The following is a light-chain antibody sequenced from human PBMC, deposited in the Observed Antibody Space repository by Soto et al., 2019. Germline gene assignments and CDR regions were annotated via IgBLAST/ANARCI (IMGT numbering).Light chain of an antibody. CDR3: QQYGSSPPIT. CDR1: QSVSSSY. Sequence: EIVLTQSPGTLSLSPGERATLSCRASQSVSSSYLAWYQQKPGQAPRLLIYGASSRATGIPDRFSDGGSGTDFTLTISRLEPEDFSVYYCQQYGSSPPITFGPGTKVDIK. CDR2: GAS. J-gene: IGKJ3*01. V-gene: IGKV3-20*01.